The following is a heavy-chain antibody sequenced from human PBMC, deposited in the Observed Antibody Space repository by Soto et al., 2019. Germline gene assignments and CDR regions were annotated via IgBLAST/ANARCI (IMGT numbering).Heavy chain of an antibody. Sequence: EASVKVSCKASGYTFSSYVIHWVRQAPGQRLEWMGWIIAGNGNTKYSQKFQGRVTITRDTSASTAYMELSSLRSEDTAVYYCARGTETDYWGQGTLVTVSS. D-gene: IGHD4-4*01. V-gene: IGHV1-3*01. CDR3: ARGTETDY. CDR1: GYTFSSYV. CDR2: IIAGNGNT. J-gene: IGHJ4*02.